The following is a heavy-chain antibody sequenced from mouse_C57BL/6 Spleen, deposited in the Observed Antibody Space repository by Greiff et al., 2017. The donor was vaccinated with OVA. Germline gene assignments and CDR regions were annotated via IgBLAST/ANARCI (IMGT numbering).Heavy chain of an antibody. J-gene: IGHJ2*01. CDR3: ARGEYGSYFDD. V-gene: IGHV1-69*01. Sequence: QVQLKQPGAELVMPGASVKLSCKASGYTFTSYWMHWVKQRPGQGLEWIGEIDPSDSYTNYNQKFKGKATLTVDKSSSTAYMQLSSLTSEDSAVYYCARGEYGSYFDDWGQGTTLTVSS. CDR2: IDPSDSYT. D-gene: IGHD1-1*01. CDR1: GYTFTSYW.